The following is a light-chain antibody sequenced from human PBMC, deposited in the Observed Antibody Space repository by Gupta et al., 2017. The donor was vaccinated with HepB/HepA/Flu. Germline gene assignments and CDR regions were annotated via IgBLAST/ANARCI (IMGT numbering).Light chain of an antibody. CDR3: QQRNSSPVT. J-gene: IGKJ4*01. Sequence: DIQLTQSPSFLSASVGDRVTITCRASQGINSYLAWYQQKPGKAPKLLIYAASTLQSGVPSRFSGSGSGTEFALTISSRQPEDFATYYCQQRNSSPVTFGGGTKVEIK. CDR1: QGINSY. V-gene: IGKV1-9*01. CDR2: AAS.